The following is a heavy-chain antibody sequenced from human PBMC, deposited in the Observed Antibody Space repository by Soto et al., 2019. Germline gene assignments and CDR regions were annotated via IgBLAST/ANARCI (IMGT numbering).Heavy chain of an antibody. D-gene: IGHD3-10*01. CDR1: GFTFSSYG. CDR2: ISYDGSNK. V-gene: IGHV3-30*18. Sequence: ESGGGVVQPGRSLRLSCAASGFTFSSYGMHWVRQAPGKGLEWVAVISYDGSNKYYADSVKGRFTISRDNSKNTLYLQMNSLRAEDTAVYYCAKDGTGRGVAFDIWGQGTMVTVSS. J-gene: IGHJ3*02. CDR3: AKDGTGRGVAFDI.